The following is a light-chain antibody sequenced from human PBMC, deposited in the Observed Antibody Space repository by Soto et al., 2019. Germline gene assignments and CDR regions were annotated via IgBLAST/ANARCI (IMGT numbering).Light chain of an antibody. V-gene: IGLV2-14*01. J-gene: IGLJ1*01. CDR1: SSDVGGYNY. Sequence: QSVLTQPASVSGSPGQSITISCTGTSSDVGGYNYVSWYQHHPGKAPKLMIYEVSNRPSGVSYRFSGSKSGNTASLTISGLQAEDEADYSCNSYTGSGIVFGTGTKVTVL. CDR2: EVS. CDR3: NSYTGSGIV.